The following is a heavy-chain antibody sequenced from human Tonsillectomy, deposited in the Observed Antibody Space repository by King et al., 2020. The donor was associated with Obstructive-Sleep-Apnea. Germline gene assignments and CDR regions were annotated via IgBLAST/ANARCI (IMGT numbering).Heavy chain of an antibody. CDR2: INPNSVGT. CDR3: ARGIVVVPTAS. D-gene: IGHD2-2*01. J-gene: IGHJ4*02. V-gene: IGHV1-2*02. Sequence: VQLVESGAEVKKPGASVKVSCKASGYTFTDYYMHWVRQVPGQGLEWMGWINPNSVGTNYAQKFQGRVTMTRDTSISTAYMELSRLRSDDTAVYYCARGIVVVPTASWGQGTLVTVSS. CDR1: GYTFTDYY.